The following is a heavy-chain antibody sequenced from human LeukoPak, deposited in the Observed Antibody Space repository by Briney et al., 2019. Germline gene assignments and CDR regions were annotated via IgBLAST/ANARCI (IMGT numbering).Heavy chain of an antibody. CDR2: IRSKANNYAT. J-gene: IGHJ4*02. Sequence: GGSLRLSCAASGFTFSGSAIHWVRQASGKGLEWVGRIRSKANNYATAYAASVRGRFSISRDDSNSMAYLQMNSLKTEDTAVYYCTRIETVTAIDYWGQGTLVTVSS. V-gene: IGHV3-73*01. CDR1: GFTFSGSA. CDR3: TRIETVTAIDY. D-gene: IGHD2-21*02.